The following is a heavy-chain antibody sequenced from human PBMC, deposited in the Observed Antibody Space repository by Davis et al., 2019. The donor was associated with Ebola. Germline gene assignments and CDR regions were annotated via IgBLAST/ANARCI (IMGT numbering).Heavy chain of an antibody. CDR2: ISYDGINE. V-gene: IGHV3-30*18. Sequence: GGSLRLSCAASGFSFNSYGMHWVRQSPGKGLEWVAFISYDGINEYYADSVKGRFTISRDNPKNILYLQMNSLRVDDTASYFCAKYCNGGTCHSASDYWGQGTQVTVSS. J-gene: IGHJ4*02. CDR3: AKYCNGGTCHSASDY. CDR1: GFSFNSYG. D-gene: IGHD2-15*01.